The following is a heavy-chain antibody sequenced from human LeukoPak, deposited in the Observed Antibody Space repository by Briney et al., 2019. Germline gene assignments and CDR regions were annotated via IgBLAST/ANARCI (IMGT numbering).Heavy chain of an antibody. D-gene: IGHD2-15*01. V-gene: IGHV1-2*02. Sequence: ASVKVSCKASGYTSTGYYMHWVRQAPGQGLEWMGWINPNSGGTNYAQKFQGRVTMTRDTSISTAYMELSRLRSDDTAVYYCARVWDCSGGSCHSGLDYWGQGTLVTVSS. J-gene: IGHJ4*02. CDR2: INPNSGGT. CDR3: ARVWDCSGGSCHSGLDY. CDR1: GYTSTGYY.